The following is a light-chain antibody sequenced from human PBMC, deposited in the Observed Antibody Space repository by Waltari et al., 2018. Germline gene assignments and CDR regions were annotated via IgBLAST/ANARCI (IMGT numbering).Light chain of an antibody. Sequence: QYVLTQPPSASGTPGQRVTISCSGSRSNIGSNSVYWYQQLPGTAPKLLIYRNNQRPSGVPDRFSGSKSGTSASLAISGLRSEDEADYYCAAWDDSLSGRVFGGGTKLTVL. CDR3: AAWDDSLSGRV. V-gene: IGLV1-47*01. J-gene: IGLJ3*02. CDR2: RNN. CDR1: RSNIGSNS.